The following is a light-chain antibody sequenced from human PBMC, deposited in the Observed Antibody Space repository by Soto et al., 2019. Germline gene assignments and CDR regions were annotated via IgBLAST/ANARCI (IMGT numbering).Light chain of an antibody. Sequence: EVVLTQSPGSLSLSPGQRATLSCRASQSVDSTFFAWYQKNPGQAPRLLIYGASKRATGIPDRFSGSGYGTDFTLIISRLEPEDFAVYYCQQYMSSVTFGKGTKVEIK. V-gene: IGKV3-20*01. CDR2: GAS. J-gene: IGKJ1*01. CDR3: QQYMSSVT. CDR1: QSVDSTF.